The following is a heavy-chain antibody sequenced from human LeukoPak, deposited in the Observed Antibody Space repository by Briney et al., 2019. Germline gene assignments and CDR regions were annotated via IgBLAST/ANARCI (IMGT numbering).Heavy chain of an antibody. J-gene: IGHJ4*02. D-gene: IGHD6-13*01. V-gene: IGHV4-39*01. CDR2: IYYSGST. CDR1: GGSISSSSYY. CDR3: ARGPAYGSLYYFDY. Sequence: TSETLSLTCTVSGGSISSSSYYWGWIRQPPGKGLEWIGSIYYSGSTYYSPSLKSRVTISVDTSKNQFSLKLSSVTAADTALYYCARGPAYGSLYYFDYWGQGTLVTVSS.